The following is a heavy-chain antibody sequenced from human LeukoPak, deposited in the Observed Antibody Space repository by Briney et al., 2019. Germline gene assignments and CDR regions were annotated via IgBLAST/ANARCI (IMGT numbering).Heavy chain of an antibody. D-gene: IGHD1-26*01. V-gene: IGHV7-4-1*02. CDR3: ARLTSGSYAYAFDI. CDR1: GYTFTSYA. J-gene: IGHJ3*02. CDR2: INTNTGNP. Sequence: ASVKVSCKASGYTFTSYAMNWVRQAPGQGLEWMGWINTNTGNPTYAQGFTGRFVFSLDTSVSTAYLQISSLKAEDTAVYYCARLTSGSYAYAFDIWGQGTMVTVSS.